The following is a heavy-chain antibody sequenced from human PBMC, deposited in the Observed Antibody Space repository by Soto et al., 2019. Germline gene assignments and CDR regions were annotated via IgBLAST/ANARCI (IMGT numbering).Heavy chain of an antibody. Sequence: WGSLRLSCAASGFTFSSCGMHWVRQAPGKGLEWVAVISYDGSNKYYADSVKGRFTISRDNSKNTLYLQMNSLRAEDTAVYYCAKDFGSSSWYSPSGYYYGMDVWGQGTTVTVSS. J-gene: IGHJ6*02. CDR1: GFTFSSCG. D-gene: IGHD6-13*01. V-gene: IGHV3-30*18. CDR3: AKDFGSSSWYSPSGYYYGMDV. CDR2: ISYDGSNK.